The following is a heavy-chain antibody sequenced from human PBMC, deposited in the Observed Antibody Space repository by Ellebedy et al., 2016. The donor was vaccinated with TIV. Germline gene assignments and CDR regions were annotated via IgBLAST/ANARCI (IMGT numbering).Heavy chain of an antibody. Sequence: GESLKISXAASGFIFSDYGMHWVRQAPGKGLEWVAVISDSGSDKYYAGSVKGRFTISRDNYRNTLYLQMNSLTAEDTAVYYCAKRGGYCGRDCYPFDYWGQGTLVTVSS. V-gene: IGHV3-30*18. D-gene: IGHD2-21*02. J-gene: IGHJ4*02. CDR2: ISDSGSDK. CDR1: GFIFSDYG. CDR3: AKRGGYCGRDCYPFDY.